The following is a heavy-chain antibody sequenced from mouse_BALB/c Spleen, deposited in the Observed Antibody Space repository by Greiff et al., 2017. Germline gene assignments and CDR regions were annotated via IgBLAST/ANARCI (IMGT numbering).Heavy chain of an antibody. D-gene: IGHD2-1*01. V-gene: IGHV3-6*02. CDR2: ISYDGSN. CDR1: GYSITSGYY. CDR3: AYGNYRYFDV. Sequence: EVQRVESGPGLVKPSQSLSLTCSVTGYSITSGYYWNWIRQFPGNKLEWMGYISYDGSNNYNPSLKNRISITRDTSKNQFFLKLNSVTTEDTATYYCAYGNYRYFDVWGAGTTVTVSS. J-gene: IGHJ1*01.